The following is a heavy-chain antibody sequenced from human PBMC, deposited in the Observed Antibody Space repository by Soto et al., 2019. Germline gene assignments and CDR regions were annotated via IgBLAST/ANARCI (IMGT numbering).Heavy chain of an antibody. J-gene: IGHJ6*02. CDR1: GFNFNNYG. V-gene: IGHV3-33*01. CDR2: IWNDGNGY. Sequence: QVQLVESGGGVVQPGRSLRLSCAASGFNFNNYGMHWVRQAPGKGLEWVAVIWNDGNGYYYANSVKGRFTISRDNSKNTLYRKMSSLRAEDTAVYYCARRQISPPTRGAASARGGMDVWGQGTTVTVSS. D-gene: IGHD6-13*01. CDR3: ARRQISPPTRGAASARGGMDV.